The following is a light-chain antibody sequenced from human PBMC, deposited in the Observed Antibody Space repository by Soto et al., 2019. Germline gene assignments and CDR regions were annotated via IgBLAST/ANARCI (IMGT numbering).Light chain of an antibody. CDR1: SSDVGGYNY. CDR2: DVT. V-gene: IGLV2-14*03. J-gene: IGLJ2*01. Sequence: QSALTQPASVSGSPGQSITISCTGTSSDVGGYNYVSWYQHHPGKAPKLMIYDVTNRPSGVSNRFSGSKSGNTASLTISGLQAADEADYYCSSYTSSSTLKVFGGGTKLTVL. CDR3: SSYTSSSTLKV.